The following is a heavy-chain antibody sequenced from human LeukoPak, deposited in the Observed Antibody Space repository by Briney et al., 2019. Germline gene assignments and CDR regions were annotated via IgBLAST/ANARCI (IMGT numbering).Heavy chain of an antibody. CDR2: IIPIFGTA. D-gene: IGHD4-11*01. CDR3: ARVPTVTIYYYYYYMDV. J-gene: IGHJ6*03. CDR1: GGTFSSYA. Sequence: SVKVSCKASGGTFSSYAISWVRQAPGQGLEWMGGIIPIFGTANHAQKFQGRVTITADESTSTAYMELSSLRSEDTAVYYCARVPTVTIYYYYYYMDVWGKGTTVTVSS. V-gene: IGHV1-69*13.